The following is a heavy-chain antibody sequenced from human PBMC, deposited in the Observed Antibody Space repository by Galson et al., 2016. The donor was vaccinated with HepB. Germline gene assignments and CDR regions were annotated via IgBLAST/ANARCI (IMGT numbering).Heavy chain of an antibody. CDR1: GYTFTNYD. CDR3: ATDTSDWYGYDV. D-gene: IGHD6-13*01. CDR2: MNPNSGNT. V-gene: IGHV1-8*01. Sequence: SVKVSCKASGYTFTNYDINWVRQATGQGLEWMGWMNPNSGNTGYAQKFQGRVAMTRNTSISTAYMELSSLRSEDTAVYYCATDTSDWYGYDVWGQGTLVTVSS. J-gene: IGHJ4*02.